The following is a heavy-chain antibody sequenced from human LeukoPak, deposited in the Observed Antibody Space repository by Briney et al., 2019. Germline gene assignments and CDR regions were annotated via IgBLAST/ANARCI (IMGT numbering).Heavy chain of an antibody. CDR1: GYTFTSYG. CDR2: ISAYNGNT. Sequence: GASVKVSCKASGYTFTSYGFSWVRQAPGQGLEWMGWISAYNGNTNYAQKLQGRVTMTTDTSTSTAYMELRSLRSDDTAVYYCARLSSFVRSREDYYGLYVWGQGTTVTVSS. D-gene: IGHD3-10*02. J-gene: IGHJ6*02. CDR3: ARLSSFVRSREDYYGLYV. V-gene: IGHV1-18*01.